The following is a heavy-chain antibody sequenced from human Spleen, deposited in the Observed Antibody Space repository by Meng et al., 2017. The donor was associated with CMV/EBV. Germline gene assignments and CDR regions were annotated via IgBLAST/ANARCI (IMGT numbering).Heavy chain of an antibody. Sequence: ASVKVSCKASGYTFTSYGFFWVRQAPGQGLEWMGWISAYNGNTNYAQKFQGRVTMTTDTSTTTAYMELRSLRSDDTAVYYCARAPFLWELPTDAFDIWGQGTMVTVSS. V-gene: IGHV1-18*04. CDR1: GYTFTSYG. CDR2: ISAYNGNT. J-gene: IGHJ3*02. D-gene: IGHD1-26*01. CDR3: ARAPFLWELPTDAFDI.